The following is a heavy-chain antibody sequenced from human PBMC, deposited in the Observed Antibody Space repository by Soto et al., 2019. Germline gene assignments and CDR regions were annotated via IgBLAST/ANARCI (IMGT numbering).Heavy chain of an antibody. V-gene: IGHV1-69*06. Sequence: VASVKFSCKASGGTFSSYAISWVRQAPGQGLEWMGGIIPIFGTANYAQKFQGRVTITADKSTSTAYMELSSLRAEDTAVYYCAKDQPLGGYSNGFLDYWGQGTLVTVPQ. CDR2: IIPIFGTA. D-gene: IGHD5-18*01. J-gene: IGHJ4*02. CDR3: AKDQPLGGYSNGFLDY. CDR1: GGTFSSYA.